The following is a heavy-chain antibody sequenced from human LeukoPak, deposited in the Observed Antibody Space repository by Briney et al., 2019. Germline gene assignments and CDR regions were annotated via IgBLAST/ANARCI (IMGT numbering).Heavy chain of an antibody. V-gene: IGHV3-23*01. CDR2: VTSSGGST. CDR1: GFTFSNYA. J-gene: IGHJ3*02. CDR3: AKVVLPFRTINAFDI. Sequence: GGSLRLSCAASGFTFSNYAMSWVRQAPGKGLEWVSTVTSSGGSTYYSDSVKGRFTISRDNSKNTLYLQMNSLRAEDTAVYYCAKVVLPFRTINAFDIWGQGTMVTVSS. D-gene: IGHD4/OR15-4a*01.